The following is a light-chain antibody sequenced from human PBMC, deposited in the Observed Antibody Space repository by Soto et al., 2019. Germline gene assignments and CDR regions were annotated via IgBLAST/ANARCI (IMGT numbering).Light chain of an antibody. CDR3: QHYGGSPPIT. V-gene: IGKV3-20*01. CDR2: GAS. Sequence: EVLMTQSPDTLYVSPGDRVTLSCRASQSVSDKLAWYQQKPGQAPRLLMYGASNRATGIPDKFSGDGSGTDFILTISRLEHEDFSVYYCQHYGGSPPITFGQGTRLEI. CDR1: QSVSDK. J-gene: IGKJ5*01.